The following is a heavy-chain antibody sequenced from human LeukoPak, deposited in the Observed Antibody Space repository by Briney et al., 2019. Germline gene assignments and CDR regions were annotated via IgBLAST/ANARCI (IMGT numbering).Heavy chain of an antibody. D-gene: IGHD3-10*01. CDR2: IYHSGST. CDR3: ARDSAAYGVFDY. Sequence: SETLSLTCTVSGYSISSGYYWGWIRQPPGKGLEWIGSIYHSGSTYYNPSLKSRVTISVDTSKNQFSLKLSSVTAADTAVYYCARDSAAYGVFDYWGQGTLVTVSS. J-gene: IGHJ4*02. V-gene: IGHV4-38-2*02. CDR1: GYSISSGYY.